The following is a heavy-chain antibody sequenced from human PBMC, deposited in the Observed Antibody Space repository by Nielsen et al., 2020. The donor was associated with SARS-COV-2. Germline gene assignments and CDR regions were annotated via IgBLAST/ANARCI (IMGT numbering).Heavy chain of an antibody. CDR2: IYYSGST. CDR1: GGSISSGGYY. CDR3: ARVAVTAIRGFDY. D-gene: IGHD2-21*02. Sequence: SETLSLTCTVSGGSISSGGYYWSWIRQHPGKGLEWIGYIYYSGSTYYNPSLKSRVTISVDTSKNQFSLKLSSVTAADTAVYYCARVAVTAIRGFDYWGQGTLVTVSS. V-gene: IGHV4-31*03. J-gene: IGHJ4*02.